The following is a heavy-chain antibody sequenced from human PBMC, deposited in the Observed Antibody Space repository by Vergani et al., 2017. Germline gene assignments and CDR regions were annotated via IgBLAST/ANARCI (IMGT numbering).Heavy chain of an antibody. Sequence: QVQLQQWGAGLLKPSETLSLTCAVYGGSFSGYYLSWIRQPPGKGLAWIGEINHSGSTNYNPSLKSRVTISVDTSKNQFSLKLSSVTAADTAVYYCARGNPNWFDPWGQGTLVTVSS. J-gene: IGHJ5*02. CDR2: INHSGST. CDR1: GGSFSGYY. CDR3: ARGNPNWFDP. V-gene: IGHV4-34*01.